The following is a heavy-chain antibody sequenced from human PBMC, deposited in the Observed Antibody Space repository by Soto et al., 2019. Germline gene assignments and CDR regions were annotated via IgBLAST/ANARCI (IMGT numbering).Heavy chain of an antibody. J-gene: IGHJ6*01. Sequence: SLRLSCAASGFTVSNNYMSWVRQAPGKGLEWGSVIYDGGSTYYAESVKDRFTISRDNSKNTLYLQMNSMRAEDTAVYHCASTQRDGYNNSYYHYGMYVWGQRSTVIVSS. D-gene: IGHD4-4*01. CDR1: GFTVSNNY. CDR2: IYDGGST. CDR3: ASTQRDGYNNSYYHYGMYV. V-gene: IGHV3-66*01.